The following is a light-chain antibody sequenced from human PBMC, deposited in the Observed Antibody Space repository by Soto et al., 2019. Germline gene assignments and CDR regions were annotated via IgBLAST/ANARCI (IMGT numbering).Light chain of an antibody. Sequence: EIVLTQSPATLSLSPGERATLSCRASQSVSSYLAWYQQKPGQAPRLLIYDASTRATGIPARFSGSGSGTDFTLTISSLEPEDFAVYYCQQRSRWWTFGQGTKVEIK. V-gene: IGKV3-11*01. J-gene: IGKJ1*01. CDR3: QQRSRWWT. CDR1: QSVSSY. CDR2: DAS.